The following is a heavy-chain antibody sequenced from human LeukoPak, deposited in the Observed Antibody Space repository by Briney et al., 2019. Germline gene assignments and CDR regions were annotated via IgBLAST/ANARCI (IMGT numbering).Heavy chain of an antibody. V-gene: IGHV1-18*01. CDR3: ARDSGSFFQH. CDR1: SYTFTSYG. CDR2: ISAYNGNT. D-gene: IGHD1-26*01. J-gene: IGHJ1*01. Sequence: ASVKVSCKASSYTFTSYGISWVRQAPGQGLEWMGWISAYNGNTNYAEKLQGRVTMSTDTSTSTAYMELRSLRSDDTAVYYCARDSGSFFQHWGQGTLVTVSS.